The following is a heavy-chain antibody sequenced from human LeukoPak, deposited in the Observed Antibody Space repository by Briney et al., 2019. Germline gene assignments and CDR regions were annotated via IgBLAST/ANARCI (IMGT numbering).Heavy chain of an antibody. CDR2: IYTGGNT. CDR3: ATISDLLSYFAS. J-gene: IGHJ4*02. CDR1: GFTIRSNY. Sequence: PGGSLRLSCAASGFTIRSNYMSWVRQAPGKGLEWVSLIYTGGNTYHADSVKGRFTLSRDNSKNTVYLQRNSLRVEDTAMYYCATISDLLSYFASCGQGTLVTVSS. V-gene: IGHV3-66*01.